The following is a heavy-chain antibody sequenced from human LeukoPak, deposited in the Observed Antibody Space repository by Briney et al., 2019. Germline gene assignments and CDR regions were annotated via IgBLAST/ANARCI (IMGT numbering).Heavy chain of an antibody. J-gene: IGHJ6*03. Sequence: NPSETLSLTCTVSGGSISSYYWSWIRQPPGKGLEWIGYIYYSGSTNYNPSLKSRVTISVDTSKNQFSLKLSSVTAADTAVYYCARGVTGPYYYYYYMDVWGKRTTVTVSS. V-gene: IGHV4-59*01. CDR3: ARGVTGPYYYYYYMDV. CDR2: IYYSGST. CDR1: GGSISSYY. D-gene: IGHD2-8*02.